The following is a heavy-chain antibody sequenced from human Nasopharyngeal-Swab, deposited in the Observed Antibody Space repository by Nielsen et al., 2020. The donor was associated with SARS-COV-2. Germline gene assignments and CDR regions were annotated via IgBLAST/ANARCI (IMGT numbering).Heavy chain of an antibody. CDR1: GGSFNNYY. CDR2: INLSGRT. CDR3: ARGGVPSAMAYYFDY. Sequence: SQTLSPTCAVYGGSFNNYYWSWIRQLPGKGLEWIGEINLSGRTNYNPSLKSRVPISVDTSKNQFSLNLNSVTAADTAVYFCARGGVPSAMAYYFDYWGQGTLVTVFS. J-gene: IGHJ4*02. V-gene: IGHV4-34*01. D-gene: IGHD2-2*01.